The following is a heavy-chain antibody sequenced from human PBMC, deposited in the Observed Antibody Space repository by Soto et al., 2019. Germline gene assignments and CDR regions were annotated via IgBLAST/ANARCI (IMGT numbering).Heavy chain of an antibody. J-gene: IGHJ3*02. V-gene: IGHV1-69*06. Sequence: GAAVQVSCEASGGTFSGYAISWVRQAPGQGREGMGGIIPIFGKANYAQKFQGRVTITADKSTSTAYMELSSLRSEDTAVYYCARGIGGINLFAIRGQGTTVTVS. CDR1: GGTFSGYA. CDR2: IIPIFGKA. CDR3: ARGIGGINLFAI. D-gene: IGHD1-20*01.